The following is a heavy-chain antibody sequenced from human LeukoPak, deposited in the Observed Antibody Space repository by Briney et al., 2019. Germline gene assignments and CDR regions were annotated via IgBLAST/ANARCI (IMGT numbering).Heavy chain of an antibody. V-gene: IGHV1-8*01. Sequence: ASVKVSCKASGYAFTSYDINWVRQATGQGLEWMGWMNPNSGNTGYAQKFQGRVTMTRNTSISTAYMELSSLRSEDTAVYYCARDLLWFRGGFDPWGQGTLVTVSS. D-gene: IGHD3-10*01. CDR3: ARDLLWFRGGFDP. CDR1: GYAFTSYD. J-gene: IGHJ5*02. CDR2: MNPNSGNT.